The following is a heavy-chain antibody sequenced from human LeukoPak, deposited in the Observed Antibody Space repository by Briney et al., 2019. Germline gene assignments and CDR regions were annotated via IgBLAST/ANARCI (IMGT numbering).Heavy chain of an antibody. CDR1: GGSFSGYY. CDR2: INHSGST. CDR3: ADDYGDYGGAFDI. Sequence: SETLSLTCAVYGGSFSGYYWSWIRQPPGKGLEWIGEINHSGSTNYNPSLKSRVTISVDTSKNQFSLKLSSVTAADTAVYYCADDYGDYGGAFDIWGQGTMVTVSS. D-gene: IGHD4-17*01. V-gene: IGHV4-34*01. J-gene: IGHJ3*02.